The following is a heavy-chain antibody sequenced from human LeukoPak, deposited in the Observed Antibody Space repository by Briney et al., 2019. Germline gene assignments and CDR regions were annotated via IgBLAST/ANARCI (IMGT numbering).Heavy chain of an antibody. CDR2: IYYSGST. CDR3: ARDSYYDSSGYWGWYFDL. D-gene: IGHD3-22*01. V-gene: IGHV4-61*01. J-gene: IGHJ2*01. Sequence: SETLSLTCTVSGGSVSSGSYYWSWIRQPPGKGLEWIGYIYYSGSTNYNPSLKSRVTISVDTSKNQFSLKLSSVTAADTAVYYCARDSYYDSSGYWGWYFDLWGRGTLVTVSS. CDR1: GGSVSSGSYY.